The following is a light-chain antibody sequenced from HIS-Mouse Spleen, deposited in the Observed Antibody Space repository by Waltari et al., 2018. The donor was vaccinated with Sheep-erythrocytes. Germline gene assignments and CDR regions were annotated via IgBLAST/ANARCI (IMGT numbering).Light chain of an antibody. CDR1: QSISSY. J-gene: IGKJ2*01. CDR3: QQSYSTPYT. CDR2: AAS. V-gene: IGKV1-39*01. Sequence: DIQMTQSPSSLSASVGDRVTITCRASQSISSYLNWYQQKPGKAPKLLIYAASSLQSGVPSRFSGRGSGTDFTITISSLQHEDFATYYCQQSYSTPYTFGQGTKLEIK.